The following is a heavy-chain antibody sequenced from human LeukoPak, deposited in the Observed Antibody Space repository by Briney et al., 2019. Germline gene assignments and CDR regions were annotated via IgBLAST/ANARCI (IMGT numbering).Heavy chain of an antibody. J-gene: IGHJ5*02. D-gene: IGHD3-3*01. CDR3: AKGGSDFWSGYYLWFDP. Sequence: GGSLRLSCAASGFTSSSYAMSWVRQAPGKGLEWVSAISGSGGSTYYADSVKGRFTISRDNSKNTLYLQMNSLRAEDTAVYYCAKGGSDFWSGYYLWFDPWGQGTLVTVSS. V-gene: IGHV3-23*01. CDR2: ISGSGGST. CDR1: GFTSSSYA.